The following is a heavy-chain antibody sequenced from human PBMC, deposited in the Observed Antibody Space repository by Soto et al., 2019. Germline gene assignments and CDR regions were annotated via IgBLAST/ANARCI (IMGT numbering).Heavy chain of an antibody. V-gene: IGHV3-30-3*01. CDR1: GFIFSTYA. CDR3: ARPGSGYDVLSGQYFYYYHTIDV. J-gene: IGHJ6*02. Sequence: QVQLVDSGGGVVQPGRSLRLSCAASGFIFSTYAMHWVRQAPGKGLEWVAVISYDGTNKYYAAAVKGRFTISRDNSRNTLDLQMNSLTTEDKAVYYCARPGSGYDVLSGQYFYYYHTIDVWGQGTTVTVSS. D-gene: IGHD3-9*01. CDR2: ISYDGTNK.